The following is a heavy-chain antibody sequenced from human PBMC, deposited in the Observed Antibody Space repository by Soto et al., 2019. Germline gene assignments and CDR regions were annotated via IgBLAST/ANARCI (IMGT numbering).Heavy chain of an antibody. J-gene: IGHJ6*02. Sequence: PVGSLRIPCAASGFTFSSYSMDWGRQARGKGLEGVLSISSSSSYIYYADSVKGRFTNPRDNAKNTLYLQMNSLRAEDTAVYYCARVQGLRYYYYGMDVWGQGTTVTVSS. D-gene: IGHD2-8*01. V-gene: IGHV3-21*01. CDR1: GFTFSSYS. CDR2: ISSSSSYI. CDR3: ARVQGLRYYYYGMDV.